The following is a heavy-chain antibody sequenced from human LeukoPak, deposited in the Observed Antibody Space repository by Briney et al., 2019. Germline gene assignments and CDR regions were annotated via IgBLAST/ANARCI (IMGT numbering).Heavy chain of an antibody. D-gene: IGHD2-2*01. Sequence: ASVKVSCKASGYTFTSYDINWVRQATGQGLEWMGWMNPNSGNTGYAQKFQGRVTMTRNTSISTAYMELSSLRSEDTAVYYCARVLLGYCSSTSCPGAYDYWGQGTLVTVSS. J-gene: IGHJ4*02. CDR2: MNPNSGNT. CDR3: ARVLLGYCSSTSCPGAYDY. CDR1: GYTFTSYD. V-gene: IGHV1-8*01.